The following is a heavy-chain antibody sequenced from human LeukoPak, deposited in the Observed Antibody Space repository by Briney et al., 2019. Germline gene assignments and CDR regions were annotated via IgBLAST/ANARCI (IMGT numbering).Heavy chain of an antibody. CDR3: ARAYYGSGSLDY. J-gene: IGHJ4*02. D-gene: IGHD3-10*01. V-gene: IGHV3-48*03. CDR2: ISSSGSTI. CDR1: GFTFSRYE. Sequence: GGSLRLSCAASGFTFSRYEMNWVCQAPGKGLEWVSYISSSGSTIYYADSVKGRFTISRDNAKNSLYLQMNSLRAEDTAVYYCARAYYGSGSLDYWGQGTLVTVSS.